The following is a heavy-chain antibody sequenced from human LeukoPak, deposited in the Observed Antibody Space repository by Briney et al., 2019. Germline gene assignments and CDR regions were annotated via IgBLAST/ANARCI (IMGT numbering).Heavy chain of an antibody. V-gene: IGHV3-74*01. J-gene: IGHJ4*02. CDR3: AKVVAGNIDYYFDY. D-gene: IGHD2/OR15-2a*01. Sequence: GGSLRLSCAASGFPFSSYWMHWVRQVPGKGLLWVSRINSDGSATIYADSVKGRFTISRDNSKNTVYLQMRNLRVEHTAVYYCAKVVAGNIDYYFDYWGQGILVAVSS. CDR2: INSDGSAT. CDR1: GFPFSSYW.